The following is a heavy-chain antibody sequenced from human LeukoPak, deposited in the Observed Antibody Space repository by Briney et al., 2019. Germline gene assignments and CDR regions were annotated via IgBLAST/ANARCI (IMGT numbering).Heavy chain of an antibody. CDR1: VDPISSYS. V-gene: IGHV4-4*07. CDR2: IYTSGGT. J-gene: IGHJ3*02. CDR3: ARVRHCGGECYDAFDI. D-gene: IGHD2-21*01. Sequence: SETLSLTCSVSVDPISSYSWHWIRQPAGKGLEWIGHIYTSGGTNYNPSLKSRVTLSVDTPKNHFSLRLNSMTAADTAVYYCARVRHCGGECYDAFDIWGQGTMVTVSS.